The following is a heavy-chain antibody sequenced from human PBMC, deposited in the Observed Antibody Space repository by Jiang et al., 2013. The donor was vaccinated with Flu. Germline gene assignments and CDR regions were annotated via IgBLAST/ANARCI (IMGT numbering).Heavy chain of an antibody. CDR2: IRPGDSET. V-gene: IGHV5-51*01. D-gene: IGHD1-7*01. CDR3: ARHGPGTDLFHYYGLDF. J-gene: IGHJ6*02. Sequence: VQLVESGAEVKKPGESLKISCEASGYSFSSYWIGWVRQIPGKGLEWMGIIRPGDSETKYSPSFQGQVTISADKSIRTAYLQWRSLKASDTAMYFCARHGPGTDLFHYYGLDFWGPGNHGHRL. CDR1: GYSFSSYW.